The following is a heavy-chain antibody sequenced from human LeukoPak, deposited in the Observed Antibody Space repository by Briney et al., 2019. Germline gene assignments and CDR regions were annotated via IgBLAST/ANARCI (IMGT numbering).Heavy chain of an antibody. V-gene: IGHV5-51*01. CDR3: ARRDYGGKHFDY. CDR1: GSRFTSYW. CDR2: IYPGDSDT. D-gene: IGHD4-23*01. J-gene: IGHJ4*02. Sequence: GESLQISCQCSGSRFTSYWIGWVRQMPGKGLEWMGIIYPGDSDTRYSPSLQGQVTISADKSISTAYLQWNGLKASDTAMYFCARRDYGGKHFDYWGQGTLVTVSS.